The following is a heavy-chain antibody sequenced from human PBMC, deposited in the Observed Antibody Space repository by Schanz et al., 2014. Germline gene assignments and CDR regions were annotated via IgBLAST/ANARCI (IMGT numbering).Heavy chain of an antibody. CDR2: ISYSGRT. CDR3: SRGECSSTSCHEVAPPDD. V-gene: IGHV4-59*06. CDR1: GGSISGYY. D-gene: IGHD2-2*01. Sequence: QVQLQESGPGLVKPSQTLSLTCTVSGGSISGYYWSWIRQPPGKGLEWIGYISYSGRTYYSPSLKSRLTMSVDTSKNQFSLRLSSVTAADTAIYYCSRGECSSTSCHEVAPPDDWGQGTLVTVSS. J-gene: IGHJ4*02.